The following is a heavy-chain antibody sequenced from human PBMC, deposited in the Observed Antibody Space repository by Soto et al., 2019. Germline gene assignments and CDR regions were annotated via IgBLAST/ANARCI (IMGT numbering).Heavy chain of an antibody. Sequence: QVQLVQSGAEVKKPGASVKVSCKASGYTFTSYGISWVRQAPGQGLEWMGWISAYNGNTNYAQKLQGRVTMTTGTSTSTAYMELRSLRSDDTAVYYCAGDDVYSSSWYGRIFDYWGQGTLVTVSS. J-gene: IGHJ4*02. V-gene: IGHV1-18*01. D-gene: IGHD6-13*01. CDR2: ISAYNGNT. CDR3: AGDDVYSSSWYGRIFDY. CDR1: GYTFTSYG.